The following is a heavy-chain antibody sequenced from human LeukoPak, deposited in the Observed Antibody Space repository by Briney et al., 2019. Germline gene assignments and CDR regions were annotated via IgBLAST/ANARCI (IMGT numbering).Heavy chain of an antibody. J-gene: IGHJ4*02. D-gene: IGHD3-22*01. V-gene: IGHV3-48*02. CDR3: ARDLDSSGYYYD. CDR2: ISSSSGTI. Sequence: GGSLRLSCAASGFTFSTYSMNWVRQAPGKGLEWVSYISSSSGTIYYAESVKGRSTISRDNAKNSLYLQMNSLRDEDTAMYYCARDLDSSGYYYDWGQGTLVTVSS. CDR1: GFTFSTYS.